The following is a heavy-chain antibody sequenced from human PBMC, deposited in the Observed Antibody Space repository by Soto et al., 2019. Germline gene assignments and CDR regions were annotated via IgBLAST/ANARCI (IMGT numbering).Heavy chain of an antibody. CDR2: IKQDGSEK. CDR1: GFTFSNYW. Sequence: EVQLVESGGGLVQPGGSLRLSCAASGFTFSNYWMSWVRQAPGKGPEWVANIKQDGSEKNYVDSVEGRFTISRDNAKNSLYLQMNSLRAEDTAVYYCATYAHHTFDSWGQGTLVTVCS. J-gene: IGHJ5*01. D-gene: IGHD3-16*01. CDR3: ATYAHHTFDS. V-gene: IGHV3-7*01.